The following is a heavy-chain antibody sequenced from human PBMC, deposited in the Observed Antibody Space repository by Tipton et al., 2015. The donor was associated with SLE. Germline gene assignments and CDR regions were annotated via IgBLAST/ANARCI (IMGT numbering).Heavy chain of an antibody. V-gene: IGHV4-59*01. Sequence: LRLSCTVSGGSISSYYWSWIRQPPGKGLEWIGYIYYIGSTNYNPSLNSRVTMSVDTSNNQFSLKLSAATAADTAVYYCARDQLEARGGVWFDPWGQGTLVTVSS. CDR3: ARDQLEARGGVWFDP. CDR2: IYYIGST. J-gene: IGHJ5*02. CDR1: GGSISSYY. D-gene: IGHD3-16*01.